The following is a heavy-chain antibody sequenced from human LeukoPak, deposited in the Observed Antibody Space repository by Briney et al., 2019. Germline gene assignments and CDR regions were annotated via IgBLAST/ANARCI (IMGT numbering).Heavy chain of an antibody. J-gene: IGHJ3*02. V-gene: IGHV1-18*01. CDR1: GYTFTSYG. CDR3: ARRKASVGATGDAFDI. D-gene: IGHD1-26*01. CDR2: ISAYNGNT. Sequence: ASVKVSCKASGYTFTSYGISWVRQAPGQGLEWMGWISAYNGNTNYAQKLQGRVTMTTDTSTSTAYMELRSLRSDDTAVYYCARRKASVGATGDAFDIWGQGTMVTVSS.